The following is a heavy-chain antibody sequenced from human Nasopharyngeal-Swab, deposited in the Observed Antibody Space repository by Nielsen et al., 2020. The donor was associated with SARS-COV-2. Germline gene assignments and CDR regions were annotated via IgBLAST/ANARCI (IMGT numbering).Heavy chain of an antibody. CDR2: IFSNDEK. J-gene: IGHJ6*02. CDR3: ARIRGNHFPTDYYYYGMDV. CDR1: GFSLSNARMG. D-gene: IGHD1-1*01. V-gene: IGHV2-26*01. Sequence: SGPTLVKPTETLTLTCTVSGFSLSNARMGVSWIRQPPGKALEWLAHIFSNDEKSYSTSLKSRLTISKDTSKSQVVLTMTNMDPVDTATYYCARIRGNHFPTDYYYYGMDVWGQGTTVTVSS.